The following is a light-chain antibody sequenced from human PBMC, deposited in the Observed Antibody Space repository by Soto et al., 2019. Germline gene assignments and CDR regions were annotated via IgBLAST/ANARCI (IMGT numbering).Light chain of an antibody. CDR1: QSVSSSY. V-gene: IGKV3-20*01. J-gene: IGKJ3*01. CDR2: GAS. CDR3: QQYGSSALT. Sequence: EIGLTQSPGTLSLSPGERATLSCRASQSVSSSYLAWYQQKPGQAPRLLIYGASSRATGIPDRFSGSGSGTDFTLEISRLEPEDFAVYYCQQYGSSALTFGPGTKVDIK.